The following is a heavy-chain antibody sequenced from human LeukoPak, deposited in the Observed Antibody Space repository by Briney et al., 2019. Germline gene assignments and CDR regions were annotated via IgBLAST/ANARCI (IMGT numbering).Heavy chain of an antibody. CDR2: ITPYNGNT. V-gene: IGHV1-18*01. Sequence: ASVKVSCKASGYTFTSYGINWVRQAPGQGLEWMGWITPYNGNTNYAQKVQGRVTMTTDTSTTIAYMELRSLRSDDTAVYYCARGDAYINYLDYWGQGTLVTVSS. D-gene: IGHD2-21*01. J-gene: IGHJ4*02. CDR1: GYTFTSYG. CDR3: ARGDAYINYLDY.